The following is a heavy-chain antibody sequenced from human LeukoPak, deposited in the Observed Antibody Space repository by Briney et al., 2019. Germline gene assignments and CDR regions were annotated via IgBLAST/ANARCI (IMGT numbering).Heavy chain of an antibody. Sequence: GGSLRLSCAASGSTFSSYALTWVRQAPGKGLEWVSSISDSGDRTHYADSVKGRFTISRVNSKNTLFLQMSNLRTEDTAVYYCANSSLAWGQGTLVTVSS. CDR3: ANSSLA. J-gene: IGHJ4*02. V-gene: IGHV3-23*01. D-gene: IGHD6-6*01. CDR1: GSTFSSYA. CDR2: ISDSGDRT.